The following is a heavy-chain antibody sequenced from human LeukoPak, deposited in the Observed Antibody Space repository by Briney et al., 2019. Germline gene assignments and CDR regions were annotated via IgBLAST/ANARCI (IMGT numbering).Heavy chain of an antibody. Sequence: PGGSLRLSCAASGFIFSDYYMSWIRQAPGKGLEWVSYISSSGGTMYYTDSVKGRFTISRDNSKNTLYLQMNSLRAEDTAVYYCAKDSRGGNGEDVWGKGTTVTISS. CDR2: ISSSGGTM. CDR3: AKDSRGGNGEDV. V-gene: IGHV3-11*01. CDR1: GFIFSDYY. D-gene: IGHD2-15*01. J-gene: IGHJ6*04.